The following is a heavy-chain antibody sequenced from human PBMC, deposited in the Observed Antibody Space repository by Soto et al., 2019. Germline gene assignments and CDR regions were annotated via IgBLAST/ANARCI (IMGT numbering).Heavy chain of an antibody. CDR2: IYYSGST. V-gene: IGHV4-39*01. Sequence: SENLSITSTVHGGSISSSSYYWGWIRHPPGKGLEWIGSIYYSGSTYYNPSLKSRVTVSVDTSKNQFSLKLSSVTAADTAVYYCAIGGFRVGVAGSPLFLFHMWCQGTMV. D-gene: IGHD6-19*01. J-gene: IGHJ3*02. CDR3: AIGGFRVGVAGSPLFLFHM. CDR1: GGSISSSSYY.